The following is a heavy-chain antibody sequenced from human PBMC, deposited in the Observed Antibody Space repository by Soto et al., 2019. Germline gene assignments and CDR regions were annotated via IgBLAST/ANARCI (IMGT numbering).Heavy chain of an antibody. CDR1: GGSISSGGYY. V-gene: IGHV4-31*03. J-gene: IGHJ5*02. CDR3: ARGAHIAVAGTYWFDP. CDR2: IYYSGST. D-gene: IGHD6-19*01. Sequence: PSETLSLTCTVSGGSISSGGYYWSWIRQHPGKGLEWIGYIYYSGSTYYNPSLKSRVTISVDTSKNQFSLKLSSVTAADTAVYYCARGAHIAVAGTYWFDPWGQGTLVTVSS.